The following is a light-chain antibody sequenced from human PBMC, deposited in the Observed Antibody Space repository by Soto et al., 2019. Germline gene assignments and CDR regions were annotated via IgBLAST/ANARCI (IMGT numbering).Light chain of an antibody. CDR1: QSVIYSSNNKNY. CDR3: QQYESTPPT. V-gene: IGKV4-1*01. CDR2: WAS. Sequence: DIVMTQSPDSLAVSLGERAIINCKSSQSVIYSSNNKNYLAWYQQRPGQPPKLLIYWASTRESGVPDRFSGSGSGTDFTLTVTSLQAEDVAVYYCQQYESTPPTFGQGTKLEIK. J-gene: IGKJ2*01.